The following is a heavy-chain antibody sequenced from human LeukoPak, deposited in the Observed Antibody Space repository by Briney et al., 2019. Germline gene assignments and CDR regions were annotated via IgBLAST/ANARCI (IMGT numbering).Heavy chain of an antibody. CDR2: INPNSGGT. V-gene: IGHV1-2*02. CDR1: GYTFTGYY. CDR3: ARKVPAATYDP. J-gene: IGHJ5*02. Sequence: ASVKVSCKASGYTFTGYYMHWVRQAPEQGLEWMGWINPNSGGTNYAQKFQGRVTMPRDTSISTAYMELSRLRSDDTAVYYCARKVPAATYDPWGQGTLVTVSS. D-gene: IGHD2-2*01.